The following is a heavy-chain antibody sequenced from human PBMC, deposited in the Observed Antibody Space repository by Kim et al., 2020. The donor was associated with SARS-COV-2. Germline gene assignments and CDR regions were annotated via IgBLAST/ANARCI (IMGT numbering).Heavy chain of an antibody. CDR2: INHSGST. D-gene: IGHD2-21*01. Sequence: SETLSLTCAVYGGSFSGYYWSWIRQPPGKGLEWIGEINHSGSTNYNPSLKSRVTISVDTSKNQFSLKLSSVTAADTAVYYCARGKRVIAIRGYNWFDPWGQGTLVTVSS. CDR3: ARGKRVIAIRGYNWFDP. V-gene: IGHV4-34*01. J-gene: IGHJ5*02. CDR1: GGSFSGYY.